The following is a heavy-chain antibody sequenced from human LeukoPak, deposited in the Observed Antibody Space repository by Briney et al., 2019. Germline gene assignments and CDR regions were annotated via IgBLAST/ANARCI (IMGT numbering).Heavy chain of an antibody. D-gene: IGHD2-21*02. CDR3: ARFPCGGDCSRDVAFDI. J-gene: IGHJ3*02. Sequence: GGSLRLSCAASGFTFSDYYMSWIRQAPGKGLEWVSYISSSGSTIYYADSVKGRFTISRDNAKNSLYLQMNSLRAEDTAVCYCARFPCGGDCSRDVAFDIWGQGTMVTVSS. CDR1: GFTFSDYY. V-gene: IGHV3-11*04. CDR2: ISSSGSTI.